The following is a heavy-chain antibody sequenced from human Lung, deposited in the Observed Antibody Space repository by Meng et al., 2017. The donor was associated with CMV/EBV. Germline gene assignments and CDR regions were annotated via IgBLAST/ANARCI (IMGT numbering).Heavy chain of an antibody. D-gene: IGHD3-3*01. CDR3: AKGGYYDFWGGMDV. CDR1: GFTFDDYA. CDR2: ISWNSGSI. V-gene: IGHV3-9*01. Sequence: GGSLRLSCAASGFTFDDYAMHWVRQAPGKGLEWVSGISWNSGSIGYADSVKGRFTISRDNAKNSLYLQMNSLRAEDTALYYCAKGGYYDFWGGMDVWGQGTXVTVYS. J-gene: IGHJ6*02.